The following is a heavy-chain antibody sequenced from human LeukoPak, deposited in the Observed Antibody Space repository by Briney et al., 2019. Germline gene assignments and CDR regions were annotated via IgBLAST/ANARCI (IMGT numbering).Heavy chain of an antibody. Sequence: ASVKVSCKASGYTFTSYYMHWVRQAPGQGLEWMGWINPNSGGTNYAQKFQGRVTMTRDTSISTAYMELSRLRSDDTAVYYCARDTVYYYDSSDYFDYWGQGTLVTVSS. J-gene: IGHJ4*02. V-gene: IGHV1-2*02. CDR2: INPNSGGT. CDR3: ARDTVYYYDSSDYFDY. CDR1: GYTFTSYY. D-gene: IGHD3-22*01.